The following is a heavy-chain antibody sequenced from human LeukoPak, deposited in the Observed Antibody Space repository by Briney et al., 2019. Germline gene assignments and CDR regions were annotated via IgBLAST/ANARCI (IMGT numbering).Heavy chain of an antibody. J-gene: IGHJ4*02. CDR3: ARGNSYDILTGYPSSFFYVY. Sequence: SETLSLTCAVYGGSFSGYYWSWIRQPPGKGLEWIGEINHSGSTNYNPSLTSRVTISVDTSKNQFSLKLSSVTAADTAVYYCARGNSYDILTGYPSSFFYVYWGQGTLVTVSS. CDR1: GGSFSGYY. CDR2: INHSGST. V-gene: IGHV4-34*01. D-gene: IGHD3-9*01.